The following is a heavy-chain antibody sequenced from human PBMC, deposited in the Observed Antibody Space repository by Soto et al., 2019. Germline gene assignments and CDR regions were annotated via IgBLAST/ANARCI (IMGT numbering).Heavy chain of an antibody. CDR2: ISGGDGST. J-gene: IGHJ3*02. CDR1: GFTFINYA. CDR3: AKGILVKPPGTRTFDI. Sequence: EVQLLESGGGLVQPGGSLRLSCAASGFTFINYAMSWVRQAPGKGLEWVSTISGGDGSTYYADSVKGRFTISRDNSNSALYLQMNSLRVGDTAIYYCAKGILVKPPGTRTFDIWGQGTMVIVSS. D-gene: IGHD6-13*01. V-gene: IGHV3-23*01.